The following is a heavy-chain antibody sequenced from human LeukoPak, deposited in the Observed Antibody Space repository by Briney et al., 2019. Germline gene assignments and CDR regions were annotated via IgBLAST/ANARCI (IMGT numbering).Heavy chain of an antibody. Sequence: GGSLRLSCAASGFTFSSYTINWVRQAPGQGLEWVSGIGGSGDKIYYADPVQGRFTISRDNAKNTVHLQMNRLRAEDTAVYYCVKDGSNYPGDYWGQGTLVTVSS. CDR1: GFTFSSYT. J-gene: IGHJ4*02. V-gene: IGHV3-23*01. CDR3: VKDGSNYPGDY. CDR2: IGGSGDKI. D-gene: IGHD4-4*01.